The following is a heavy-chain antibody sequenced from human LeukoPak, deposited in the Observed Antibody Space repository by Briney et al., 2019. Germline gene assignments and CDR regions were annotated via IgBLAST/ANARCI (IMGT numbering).Heavy chain of an antibody. CDR3: ARGGGYSYAPFDY. Sequence: QPGGSLRLSCAASGFTFSSYWMHSVRQPPGKGLGWVSRINSDGSSTSYADSVKGRFTISRDNAKNTLYLQMNSLRAEDTAVYYCARGGGYSYAPFDYWGQGTLVTVSS. CDR2: INSDGSST. J-gene: IGHJ4*02. V-gene: IGHV3-74*01. D-gene: IGHD5-18*01. CDR1: GFTFSSYW.